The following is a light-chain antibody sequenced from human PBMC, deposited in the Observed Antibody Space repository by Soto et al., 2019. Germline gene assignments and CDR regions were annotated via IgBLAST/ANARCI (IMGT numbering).Light chain of an antibody. CDR3: QQYGSSSYT. V-gene: IGKV3-20*01. CDR1: QSVSSSY. CDR2: GAS. J-gene: IGKJ2*01. Sequence: EIVLTQSPGTLSLSPGERATLSCRASQSVSSSYLAWYQQKPGQAPRLLIYGASSRATGTPDRFSGSGSGTDFALTSSRLEPEDFAVYYCQQYGSSSYTFGQGTKLEIK.